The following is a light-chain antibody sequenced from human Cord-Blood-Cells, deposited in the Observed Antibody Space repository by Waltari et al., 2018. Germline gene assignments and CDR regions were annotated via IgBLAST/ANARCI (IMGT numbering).Light chain of an antibody. J-gene: IGKJ2*01. CDR3: QQYNNWPYT. V-gene: IGKV3-15*01. CDR1: QSVSSN. CDR2: GAS. Sequence: EIVMTQSPATLSVSPGERATLSCRASQSVSSNLAWYQQKPGQAPRPLLYGASTRATGIPARFSGSGSGTEFTLTISSLQSEDFAVYYCQQYNNWPYTFGQGTKLEIK.